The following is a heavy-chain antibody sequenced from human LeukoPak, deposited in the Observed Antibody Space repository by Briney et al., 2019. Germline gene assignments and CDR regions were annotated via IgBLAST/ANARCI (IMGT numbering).Heavy chain of an antibody. D-gene: IGHD4-17*01. J-gene: IGHJ4*02. V-gene: IGHV3-23*01. Sequence: PGGSPRLFSAASGFTFSSYAMSWDRQAPGKGLEWGSAISGSGGSTYYADSVKGRFTISRDNSKNTLYLQMNSLRAEDTAVYYCAKARDDYGDYPKDYGGQGTLVTVST. CDR1: GFTFSSYA. CDR3: AKARDDYGDYPKDY. CDR2: ISGSGGST.